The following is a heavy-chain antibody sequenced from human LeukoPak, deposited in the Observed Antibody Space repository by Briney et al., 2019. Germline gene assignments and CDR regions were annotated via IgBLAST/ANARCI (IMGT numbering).Heavy chain of an antibody. CDR1: GFTFSSYG. CDR2: IRYDGNNK. Sequence: PGGSLRLSCAASGFTFSSYGMHWVRQAPGKGLEWVTFIRYDGNNKYFADSVKGRFTISRDNSKNTLYLQMNSLRAEDTAVYYCAKNNLVGATVEAFDIWGQGTMVTASS. V-gene: IGHV3-30*02. CDR3: AKNNLVGATVEAFDI. J-gene: IGHJ3*02. D-gene: IGHD1-26*01.